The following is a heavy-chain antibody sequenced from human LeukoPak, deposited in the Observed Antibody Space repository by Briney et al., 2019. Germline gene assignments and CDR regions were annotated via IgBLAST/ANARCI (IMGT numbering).Heavy chain of an antibody. V-gene: IGHV3-23*01. Sequence: GGSLRLSCAASGFTFSSYAMSWVRQAPGKGLEWVSTISESGGSIYYADSVKGRFTISRDNSKNTLDLQMNSLRAEDTAVYYCAKRGVVIRVILVAFHKEAYYFDSWGQGALVTVSS. CDR2: ISESGGSI. CDR1: GFTFSSYA. D-gene: IGHD3-22*01. CDR3: AKRGVVIRVILVAFHKEAYYFDS. J-gene: IGHJ4*02.